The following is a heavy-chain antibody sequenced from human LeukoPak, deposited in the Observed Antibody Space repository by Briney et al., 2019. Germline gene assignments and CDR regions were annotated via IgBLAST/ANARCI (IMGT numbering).Heavy chain of an antibody. CDR1: GFTFSNYA. CDR2: ISDSGGNT. D-gene: IGHD6-19*01. CDR3: ASIAVADY. J-gene: IGHJ4*02. V-gene: IGHV3-23*01. Sequence: GGSLRLYCVASGFTFSNYAMSWVRQAPGKGLDWVAGISDSGGNTYYADSVKGRFTISRDNSKNSLYLQMNSLRAEDTAVYYCASIAVADYWGQETLVTVSS.